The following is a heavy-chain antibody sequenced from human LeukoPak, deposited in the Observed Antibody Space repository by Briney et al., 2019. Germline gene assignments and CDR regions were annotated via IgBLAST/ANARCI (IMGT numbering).Heavy chain of an antibody. CDR2: ISSSSSYI. V-gene: IGHV3-21*01. CDR3: ARDVRIVTGQFDY. D-gene: IGHD3-9*01. CDR1: GFTFSSYS. J-gene: IGHJ4*02. Sequence: GGSLRLSCAASGFTFSSYSMNWVRQAPGKGLEWVSSISSSSSYIYYADSVKGRFTISRDNAKNSLYLQMNSLRAEDTAVYYCARDVRIVTGQFDYWGQGTLVTVSS.